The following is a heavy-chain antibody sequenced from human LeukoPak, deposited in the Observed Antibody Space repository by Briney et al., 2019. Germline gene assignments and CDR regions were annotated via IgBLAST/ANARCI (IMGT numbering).Heavy chain of an antibody. D-gene: IGHD2-15*01. J-gene: IGHJ4*02. CDR1: GFTFSSYA. Sequence: PGGSLRLSCAASGFTFSSYAMSWVRQAPGKGLEWVSAISGSGGSTYYADSVKGRFTISRDSSKNTLYLQMNSLRAEDTAVYYCAKGLLWYCSGGSCYSFDYWGQGTLVTVSS. CDR3: AKGLLWYCSGGSCYSFDY. V-gene: IGHV3-23*01. CDR2: ISGSGGST.